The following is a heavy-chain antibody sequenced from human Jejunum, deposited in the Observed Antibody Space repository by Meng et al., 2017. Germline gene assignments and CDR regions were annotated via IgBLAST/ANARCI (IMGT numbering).Heavy chain of an antibody. CDR3: TRGTDRAKSGDY. CDR1: GGSSSGFY. D-gene: IGHD1-14*01. CDR2: IHPSGST. V-gene: IGHV4-34*01. J-gene: IGHJ4*02. Sequence: QGRLQQWGAGLLKPSETLSLTCAVYGGSSSGFYLSWIRQPPGKGLEWIGEIHPSGSTDYNPSLKSRLTISLDTSKNQFSLSLNSATAADTGIYYCTRGTDRAKSGDYWGQGTLVTVSS.